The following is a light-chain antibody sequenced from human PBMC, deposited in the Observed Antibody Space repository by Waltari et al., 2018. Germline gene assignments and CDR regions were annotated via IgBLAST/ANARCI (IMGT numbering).Light chain of an antibody. CDR3: QQYYSYPPMYT. V-gene: IGKV1-8*01. CDR1: QGISSY. J-gene: IGKJ2*01. CDR2: AAS. Sequence: AIRMTQSPSSLSASTGDSVTITCRASQGISSYLAWYQQKPGKAPKLLIYAASTLQSGVPSRFSGSGSGTDFTLTISCLQSEDFATYYCQQYYSYPPMYTSGQGTKLEIK.